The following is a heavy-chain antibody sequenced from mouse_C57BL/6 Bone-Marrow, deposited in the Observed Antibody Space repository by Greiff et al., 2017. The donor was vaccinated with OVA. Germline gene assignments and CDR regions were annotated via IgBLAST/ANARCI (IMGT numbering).Heavy chain of an antibody. V-gene: IGHV1-55*01. J-gene: IGHJ4*01. CDR2: IYPGSGST. Sequence: QVHVKQPGAELVKPGASVKMSCKASGYTFTSYWITWVKQRPGQGLEWIGDIYPGSGSTNYNEKFKSKATLTVDTSSSTAYMQLSSLTSEYSAVYYCARDYYGSYYAMDYWGQGTSVTVSS. D-gene: IGHD1-1*01. CDR3: ARDYYGSYYAMDY. CDR1: GYTFTSYW.